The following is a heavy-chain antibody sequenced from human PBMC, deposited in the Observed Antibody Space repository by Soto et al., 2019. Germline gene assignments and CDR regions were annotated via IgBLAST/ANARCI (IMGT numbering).Heavy chain of an antibody. J-gene: IGHJ4*02. CDR2: ISKDGSNK. Sequence: ILSCAASGFTFSNYAMHWVRQAPGKGLEWVAVISKDGSNKYYGDFVKGRFTISRDSSKNTLYLQMNSLRDEDTAVYYCAKETGPQGGFDYWGQGTLVTVSS. CDR3: AKETGPQGGFDY. V-gene: IGHV3-30*18. D-gene: IGHD3-9*01. CDR1: GFTFSNYA.